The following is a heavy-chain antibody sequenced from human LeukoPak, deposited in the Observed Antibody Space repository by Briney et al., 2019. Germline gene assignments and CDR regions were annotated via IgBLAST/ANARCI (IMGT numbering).Heavy chain of an antibody. CDR2: IYYSGST. CDR1: GGSISSGDYY. CDR3: AGKTRHGSRPVPYYFDY. D-gene: IGHD6-13*01. Sequence: SQTLSLTCTVSGGSISSGDYYWSWIRQPPGKGLEWIGYIYYSGSTYYNPSLKSRVTISVDTSKNQFSLKLSSVTAAGTAVYYCAGKTRHGSRPVPYYFDYWGQGTLVTVSS. J-gene: IGHJ4*02. V-gene: IGHV4-30-4*01.